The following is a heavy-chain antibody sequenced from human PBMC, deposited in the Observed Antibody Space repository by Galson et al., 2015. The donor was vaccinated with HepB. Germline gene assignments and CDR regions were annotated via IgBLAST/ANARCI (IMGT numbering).Heavy chain of an antibody. CDR2: LYSAGTT. D-gene: IGHD6-13*01. CDR3: TRDRGHSSSF. Sequence: SLRPSCAASGFTVPANYMSWGRQAPGKGREWVSVLYSAGTTHYADSVKGRFTISRDDSKNRLYLQMSSLRAEDTAVYYCTRDRGHSSSFWGQGTLVTVSS. CDR1: GFTVPANY. J-gene: IGHJ4*02. V-gene: IGHV3-66*01.